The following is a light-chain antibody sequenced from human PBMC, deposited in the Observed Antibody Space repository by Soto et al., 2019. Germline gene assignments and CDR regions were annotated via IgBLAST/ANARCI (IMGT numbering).Light chain of an antibody. CDR3: QQRSNWPPTWT. Sequence: EILLTQSPATLSLSPGERATLSCRASQSVRRYLAWYQQKPGQAPRLLIYDTSNRATGIPARFSGSGSGTDFTLTISSLEPEDFAVYYCQQRSNWPPTWTFGQGTKVDIK. CDR1: QSVRRY. J-gene: IGKJ1*01. CDR2: DTS. V-gene: IGKV3-11*01.